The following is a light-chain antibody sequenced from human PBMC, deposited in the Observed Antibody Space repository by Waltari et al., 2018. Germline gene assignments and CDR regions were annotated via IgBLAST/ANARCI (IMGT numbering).Light chain of an antibody. CDR3: QPYVRLPAT. CDR2: GAS. J-gene: IGKJ1*01. Sequence: ETVLTQSPGTLSFSPGERATLSCRASPSVSKTLAWYQQKHGQAPNLLIYGASIRATGIPDRFTCRGSWTDFSRTISSREPEDFAVYFCQPYVRLPATFGQGTKVEI. CDR1: PSVSKT. V-gene: IGKV3-20*01.